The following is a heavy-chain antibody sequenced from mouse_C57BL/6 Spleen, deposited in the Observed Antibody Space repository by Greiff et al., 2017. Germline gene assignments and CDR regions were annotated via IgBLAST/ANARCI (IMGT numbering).Heavy chain of an antibody. J-gene: IGHJ3*01. CDR1: GFSLSTSNMG. V-gene: IGHV8-5*01. CDR2: IWWNDDK. CDR3: ALIYNGYPGWFAY. D-gene: IGHD2-3*01. Sequence: QVTLKVSGPGILQPSQTLSLTCSFSGFSLSTSNMGIGWLRQPSGMGLEWLAYIWWNDDKYYNPSLKSRLTISKDTSNNHVFLKITRVDTADTDTYYFALIYNGYPGWFAYWGQGTLVTVSA.